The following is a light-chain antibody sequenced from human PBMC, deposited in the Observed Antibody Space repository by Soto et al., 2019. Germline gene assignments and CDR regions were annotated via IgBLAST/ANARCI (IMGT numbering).Light chain of an antibody. Sequence: QSVLTQPPSVSAAPGQKVTISCSGSSSNIGNNYVSWYQQLPGTAPKLLIYDNNKRPSGIPDRFSGSKSGTSATLGITGLQRGDEADYYCGTWDSSLIAGVFGTGTKVTVL. J-gene: IGLJ1*01. CDR3: GTWDSSLIAGV. CDR1: SSNIGNNY. CDR2: DNN. V-gene: IGLV1-51*01.